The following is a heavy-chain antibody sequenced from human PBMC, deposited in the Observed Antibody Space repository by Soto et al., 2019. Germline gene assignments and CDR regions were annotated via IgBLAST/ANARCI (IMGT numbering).Heavy chain of an antibody. CDR2: ISGSGGST. V-gene: IGHV3-23*01. CDR1: GFTFSSYA. Sequence: PGGSLRLSCAASGFTFSSYAMSWVRQAPGKGLEWVSAISGSGGSTYYADSVKGRFTISRDNSKNTLYLQMNSLRAEDTAVYYCAKGSNWPYYYYMDVWGKGTTVTVSS. J-gene: IGHJ6*03. CDR3: AKGSNWPYYYYMDV. D-gene: IGHD1-1*01.